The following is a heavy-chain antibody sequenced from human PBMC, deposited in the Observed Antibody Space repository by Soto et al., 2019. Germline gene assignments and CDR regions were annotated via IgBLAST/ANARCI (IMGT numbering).Heavy chain of an antibody. Sequence: LSLTFAVYGGSFSGYYWTWIRQPPGKGLEWIGEINHRGNTNYNPSLKSRVTISVDTSKNQFSLKLTSVTAADTAVYYCARQEVPQWFTKGYYGMDVWDQGTTVTVSS. CDR3: ARQEVPQWFTKGYYGMDV. CDR1: GGSFSGYY. V-gene: IGHV4-34*01. CDR2: INHRGNT. D-gene: IGHD2-8*01. J-gene: IGHJ6*02.